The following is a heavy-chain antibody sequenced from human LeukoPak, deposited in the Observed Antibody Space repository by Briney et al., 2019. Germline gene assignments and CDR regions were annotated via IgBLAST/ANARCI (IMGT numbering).Heavy chain of an antibody. CDR3: ARAAVAYCGSDCYMDV. V-gene: IGHV1-69*05. J-gene: IGHJ6*03. CDR1: GGTFSSYA. CDR2: IIPIFGTA. D-gene: IGHD2-21*01. Sequence: SVKVSCKASGGTFSSYAISWVRQAPGQELEWMGGIIPIFGTANYAQKFQGRVTITTDESTSTAYMELSSLRSEDTAVSYCARAAVAYCGSDCYMDVWGKGTTVTVSS.